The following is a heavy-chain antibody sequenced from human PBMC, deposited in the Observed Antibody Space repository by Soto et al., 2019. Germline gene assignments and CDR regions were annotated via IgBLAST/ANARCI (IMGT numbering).Heavy chain of an antibody. CDR1: GYTFTGYY. CDR2: ISGSGGST. D-gene: IGHD3-3*01. CDR3: ANSPTTYYDFWSGYPGYDY. J-gene: IGHJ4*02. Sequence: VQLVQSGAEVKKPGASVKVSCKASGYTFTGYYMHWVRQAPGKGLEWVSAISGSGGSTYYADSVKGRFTISRDNSKNTLYLQMNSLRAEDTAVYYCANSPTTYYDFWSGYPGYDYWGQGTLVTVSS. V-gene: IGHV3-23*04.